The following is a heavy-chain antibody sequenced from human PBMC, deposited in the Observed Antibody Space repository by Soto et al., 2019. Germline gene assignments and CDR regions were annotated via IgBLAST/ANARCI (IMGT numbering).Heavy chain of an antibody. Sequence: PSQTLSLTCAISGDSVSSNSAAWYWIRQYPSRGLEWLGRTYYRSKWYNDYAVSVKSRITINPDTSKNQVSLQLNSVTPEDTAVYYCASSQKLYCRSTSCYVSDYWGQGTLVTVSS. D-gene: IGHD2-2*01. CDR1: GDSVSSNSAA. CDR3: ASSQKLYCRSTSCYVSDY. J-gene: IGHJ4*02. CDR2: TYYRSKWYN. V-gene: IGHV6-1*01.